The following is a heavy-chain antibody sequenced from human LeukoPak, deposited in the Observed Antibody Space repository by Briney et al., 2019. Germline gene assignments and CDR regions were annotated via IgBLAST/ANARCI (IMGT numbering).Heavy chain of an antibody. J-gene: IGHJ4*02. D-gene: IGHD1-26*01. CDR3: ARGLSGSYYGDNFDF. CDR1: GGSFSGYY. CDR2: IIHIGST. Sequence: PPESLSLTCAVYGGSFSGYYWSWIRQPPGKGLEWIGEIIHIGSTNYNASLKSRVIISADMSKNQFSLTLTSVTAADTAVYYCARGLSGSYYGDNFDFWGQGTLVTVSS. V-gene: IGHV4-34*01.